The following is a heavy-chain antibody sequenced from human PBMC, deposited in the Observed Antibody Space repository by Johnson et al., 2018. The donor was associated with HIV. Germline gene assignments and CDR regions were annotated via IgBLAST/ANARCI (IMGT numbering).Heavy chain of an antibody. D-gene: IGHD6-13*01. CDR3: AKDGSSSWYNGAFDI. CDR2: ISYDGSNK. V-gene: IGHV3-30-3*02. CDR1: SSYS. Sequence: SSYSMHWVRQAPGKGLELVSVISYDGSNKYYADSVKGRFTISRDNSKNTLYLQMNSLRAEDTAVYYCAKDGSSSWYNGAFDIWGQGTMVTVSS. J-gene: IGHJ3*02.